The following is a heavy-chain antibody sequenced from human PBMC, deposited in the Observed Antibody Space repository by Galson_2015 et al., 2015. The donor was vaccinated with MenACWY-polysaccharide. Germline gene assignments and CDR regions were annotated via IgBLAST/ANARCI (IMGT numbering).Heavy chain of an antibody. D-gene: IGHD4-17*01. CDR3: ARSQGGDYAWFDP. CDR1: GYTFSSYD. J-gene: IGHJ5*02. CDR2: MNPNRGNT. V-gene: IGHV1-8*01. Sequence: SVKVSCKASGYTFSSYDINWVRQATGQGLEWMGWMNPNRGNTGYAQRFQGRVTMTRNTSISTAYMELSSLRAEDTAVYYCARSQGGDYAWFDPWGQGTLVIVSS.